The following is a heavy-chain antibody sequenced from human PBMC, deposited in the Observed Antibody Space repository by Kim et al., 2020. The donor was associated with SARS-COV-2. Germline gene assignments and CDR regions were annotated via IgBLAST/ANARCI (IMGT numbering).Heavy chain of an antibody. V-gene: IGHV4-31*03. D-gene: IGHD6-13*01. Sequence: SETLSLTCTVSGGSISSGGYYWSWIRQHPGKGLEWIGYIYYSGSTYYNPSLKSRVTISVDTSKNQFSLKLSSVTAADTAVYYCARSGPTAADHYYYYMDGWGTGTPVTVSS. CDR3: ARSGPTAADHYYYYMDG. CDR2: IYYSGST. J-gene: IGHJ6*03. CDR1: GGSISSGGYY.